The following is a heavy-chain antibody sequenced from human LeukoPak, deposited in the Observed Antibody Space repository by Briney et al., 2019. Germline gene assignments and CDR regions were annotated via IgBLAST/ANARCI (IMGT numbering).Heavy chain of an antibody. J-gene: IGHJ1*01. CDR1: GGTFSSYA. Sequence: ASVKVSCKASGGTFSSYAISWVRQAPGQGLEWMGWMNPNSGNTGYAQKFQGRVTMTRNTSISTAYMELSSLRSEDTAVYYCAKASASGGDFEHWGQGTLVTVSS. CDR3: AKASASGGDFEH. D-gene: IGHD3-10*01. CDR2: MNPNSGNT. V-gene: IGHV1-8*02.